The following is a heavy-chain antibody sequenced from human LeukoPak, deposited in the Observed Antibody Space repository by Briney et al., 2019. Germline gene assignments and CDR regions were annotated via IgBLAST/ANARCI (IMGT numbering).Heavy chain of an antibody. Sequence: GGSLRPSCAASGFSFSSYSMNWVRQAPGKGLEWFSSISSSSSYIYYVDSVQGRFTISRDNAKNSLYLQMNTLRAEDTAVYYCARETPTSRAFDIWGQGTMVTVSS. CDR2: ISSSSSYI. D-gene: IGHD1-1*01. CDR1: GFSFSSYS. V-gene: IGHV3-21*01. J-gene: IGHJ3*02. CDR3: ARETPTSRAFDI.